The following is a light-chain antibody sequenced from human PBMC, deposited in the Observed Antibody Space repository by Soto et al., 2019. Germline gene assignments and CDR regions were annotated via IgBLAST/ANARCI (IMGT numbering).Light chain of an antibody. J-gene: IGKJ5*01. Sequence: EIVLTQSPGTLSLSPGEGATLSCRASQTIRYNYLAWYQQRPGQAPRLLIFDASSRATGVPDRFSGSGSGTEFTLTISSLQSEDFAVYYCQQYSSSPRTFGQGTRLEIK. CDR1: QTIRYNY. CDR3: QQYSSSPRT. V-gene: IGKV3-20*01. CDR2: DAS.